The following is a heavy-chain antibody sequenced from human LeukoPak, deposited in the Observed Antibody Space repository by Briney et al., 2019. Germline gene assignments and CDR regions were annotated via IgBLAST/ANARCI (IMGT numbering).Heavy chain of an antibody. J-gene: IGHJ6*03. CDR1: GGSISSYY. CDR2: IYTSGST. Sequence: PSETLSLTCTVSGGSISSYYWSWIRQPPGKGLDWIGYIYTSGSTNYNPSLKSRVTISVDTSKNQFSLKLSSVTAADTAVYYCARRPKQPVEGYYYYYMDVWGKGTTVTVSS. CDR3: ARRPKQPVEGYYYYYMDV. V-gene: IGHV4-4*09. D-gene: IGHD6-6*01.